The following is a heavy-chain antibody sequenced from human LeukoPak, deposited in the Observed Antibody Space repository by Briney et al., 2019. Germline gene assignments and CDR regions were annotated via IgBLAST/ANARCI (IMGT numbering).Heavy chain of an antibody. V-gene: IGHV5-51*01. CDR2: IYIDDSDT. D-gene: IGHD1-26*01. CDR3: ASDEVGTTIPKY. J-gene: IGHJ4*02. CDR1: GYRFTNNW. Sequence: GESRKISCKASGYRFTNNWIAGVGQMQGKGLNWLGLIYIDDSDTRYTPSFQGQVTISADKSISTAHLQWSSLKASDTATYFCASDEVGTTIPKYWGLGTPVTVSS.